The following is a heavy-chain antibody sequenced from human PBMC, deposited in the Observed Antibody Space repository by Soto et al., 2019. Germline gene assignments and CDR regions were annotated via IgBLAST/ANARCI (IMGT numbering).Heavy chain of an antibody. CDR2: IYWDDDK. CDR1: GFSLSTSDVG. D-gene: IGHD6-6*01. Sequence: SGPYAGEPTQTLTLTCTFSGFSLSTSDVGVGWIRQPPGKALEWLAIIYWDDDKRYSPSLKSRLTITKDTSKNQVVLTVTNMDPVDTATYYCAHSKYSRSSFDYWGQGTLVTVSS. V-gene: IGHV2-5*02. J-gene: IGHJ4*02. CDR3: AHSKYSRSSFDY.